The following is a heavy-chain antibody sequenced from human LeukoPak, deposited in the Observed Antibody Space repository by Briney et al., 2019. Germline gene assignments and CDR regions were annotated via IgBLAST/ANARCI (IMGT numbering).Heavy chain of an antibody. CDR1: GGTCSSNA. D-gene: IGHD2-2*01. CDR2: IIPIFGSA. V-gene: IGHV1-69*13. Sequence: SATVSCKASGGTCSSNAISCVRHDPGQGLEWRVGIIPIFGSANYAQKFQGRVTITADESTSIAYMELSRLRSEDTAVYYCATQPQYCSSTSCDSDYWGQGTLVTVSS. J-gene: IGHJ4*02. CDR3: ATQPQYCSSTSCDSDY.